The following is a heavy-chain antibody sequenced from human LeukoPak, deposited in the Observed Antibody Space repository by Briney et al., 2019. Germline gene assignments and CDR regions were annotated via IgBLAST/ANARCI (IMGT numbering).Heavy chain of an antibody. D-gene: IGHD4-23*01. V-gene: IGHV1-18*01. CDR3: TRTMADGGTNY. Sequence: GASVKVSCKASGYTFTSYGISWVRQAPGQGLEWMGWISAYNGNTNYAQKLQGRVTMTWDTSTSIVYLELSSLRSEDTAVYYCTRTMADGGTNYWGQGTLVTVSS. CDR1: GYTFTSYG. J-gene: IGHJ4*02. CDR2: ISAYNGNT.